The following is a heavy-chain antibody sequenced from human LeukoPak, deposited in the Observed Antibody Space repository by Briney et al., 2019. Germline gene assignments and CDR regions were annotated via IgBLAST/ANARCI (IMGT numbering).Heavy chain of an antibody. Sequence: GGSLRLSCAASGFTFGSYSMNWVRQAPGKGLEWVSYISSSSSTIYYADSVKGRFTISRDNAKNSLYLQMNSLRAEDMAVYYCAGGDYDSSAYWGQGTLVTVSS. CDR2: ISSSSSTI. J-gene: IGHJ4*02. CDR1: GFTFGSYS. CDR3: AGGDYDSSAY. V-gene: IGHV3-48*01. D-gene: IGHD3-22*01.